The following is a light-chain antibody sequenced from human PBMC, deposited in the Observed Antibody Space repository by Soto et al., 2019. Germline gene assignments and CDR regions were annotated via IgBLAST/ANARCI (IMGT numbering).Light chain of an antibody. V-gene: IGKV3-11*01. CDR2: DAS. Sequence: EIVLTQSPVTLSLSTGERATLACRASQSVTRSLAWYQQKPGQAPRLLVYDASNRATGIPARFSGSGSGTDFTLTISCLEPEDFTVYFCQHRGNWPLTFGGGTKVDIK. CDR1: QSVTRS. CDR3: QHRGNWPLT. J-gene: IGKJ4*01.